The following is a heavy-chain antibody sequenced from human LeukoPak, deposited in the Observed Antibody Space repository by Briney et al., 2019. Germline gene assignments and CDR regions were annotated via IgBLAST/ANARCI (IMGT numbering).Heavy chain of an antibody. D-gene: IGHD3-22*01. Sequence: PSETLSLTCTGSGGSISSHYWSWIRQPPGKGLEWIGYIYYSGSTNYNPSLKSRVTISVDTSKNQFSLKLSSVTAADTAVYYCARLAYYDTSGYYTNFDYWGQGTLVTVSS. J-gene: IGHJ4*02. V-gene: IGHV4-59*08. CDR1: GGSISSHY. CDR2: IYYSGST. CDR3: ARLAYYDTSGYYTNFDY.